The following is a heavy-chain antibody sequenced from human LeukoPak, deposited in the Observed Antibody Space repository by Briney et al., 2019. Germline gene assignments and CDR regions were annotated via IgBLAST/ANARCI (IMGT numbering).Heavy chain of an antibody. CDR3: ARGPGPNFFDY. Sequence: SQTLSLTCDISGDSVSNDSVAWMWIRQSPSRGLEWLGRTYYRSKWYNDYAVSVKGRITINPDTSKNQFSLQLNSVTPEDTAVYYCARGPGPNFFDYWGQGTLVTVSS. J-gene: IGHJ4*02. CDR1: GDSVSNDSVA. CDR2: TYYRSKWYN. V-gene: IGHV6-1*01. D-gene: IGHD3-10*01.